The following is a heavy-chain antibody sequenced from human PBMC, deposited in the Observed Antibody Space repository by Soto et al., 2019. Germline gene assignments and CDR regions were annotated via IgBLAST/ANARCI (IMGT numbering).Heavy chain of an antibody. Sequence: SGPTLVNPTQTLTLTCTFSGFSLSTGGMGVGWIRQPPGKALEWLALIYWDGDRRYRPSLMSRLTIAKGTSKNQVVLTMTNMDPVDTATYYCVHSRCGGDYLQSYSSHYYYGMDIWGQGTTVTVSS. J-gene: IGHJ6*02. CDR1: GFSLSTGGMG. CDR3: VHSRCGGDYLQSYSSHYYYGMDI. CDR2: IYWDGDR. D-gene: IGHD2-21*02. V-gene: IGHV2-5*02.